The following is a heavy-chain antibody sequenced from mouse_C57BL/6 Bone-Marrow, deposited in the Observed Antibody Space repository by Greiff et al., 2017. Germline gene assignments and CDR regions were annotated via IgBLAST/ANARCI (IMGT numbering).Heavy chain of an antibody. Sequence: QVHVKQSGAELARPGASVKLSCKASGYTFTSYGISWVKQRTGQGLEWIGEIYPRSGNTYYNEKFKGKATLTADKSSSTAYMELRSLTSEDSAVYFCARSPPLWPFDYWGQGTTLTVSS. V-gene: IGHV1-81*01. D-gene: IGHD1-1*01. J-gene: IGHJ2*01. CDR2: IYPRSGNT. CDR1: GYTFTSYG. CDR3: ARSPPLWPFDY.